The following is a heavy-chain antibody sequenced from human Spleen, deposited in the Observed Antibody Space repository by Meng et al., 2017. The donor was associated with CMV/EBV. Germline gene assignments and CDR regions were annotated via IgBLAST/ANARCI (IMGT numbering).Heavy chain of an antibody. CDR3: ARDATLPDY. Sequence: GESLKISCAASGFTFSSYSMNWVRQAPGKGLEWVSSISSSSSYIYYADSVKGRFTISRDNAKNTLYLHMDSLTAEDTAMYYCARDATLPDYWGQGTLVTVSS. CDR1: GFTFSSYS. CDR2: ISSSSSYI. V-gene: IGHV3-21*01. D-gene: IGHD2-2*01. J-gene: IGHJ4*02.